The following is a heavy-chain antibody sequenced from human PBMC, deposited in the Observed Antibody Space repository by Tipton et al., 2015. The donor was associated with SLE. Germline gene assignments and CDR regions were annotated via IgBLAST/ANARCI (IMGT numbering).Heavy chain of an antibody. CDR3: ARGMLTWRGAIIGVDV. CDR1: GGSMESAGYS. V-gene: IGHV4-31*03. Sequence: TLSLTCSVSGGSMESAGYSWSWIRRQPGKGLEWIAYIYYTGNTYYNPSLKSRVSMSVDTSENQFSLKLSSVTAADTAVYYCARGMLTWRGAIIGVDVWGQGTSVNVSS. D-gene: IGHD2-8*01. CDR2: IYYTGNT. J-gene: IGHJ6*02.